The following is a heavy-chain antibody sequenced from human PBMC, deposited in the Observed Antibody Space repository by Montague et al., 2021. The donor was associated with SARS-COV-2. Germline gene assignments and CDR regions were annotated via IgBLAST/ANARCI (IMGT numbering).Heavy chain of an antibody. J-gene: IGHJ4*02. CDR2: ISYSGKT. CDR1: GGSISSRNSY. Sequence: SETLSLTCTVSGGSISSRNSYGGWVRQSPGKGLEWIGTISYSGKTYHNPSLGSRVTMSVDTSKSQFSLKLASVTAADTAVYYCARHADWMVWTGELTELEYWGQGTLVTVSS. D-gene: IGHD1-1*01. V-gene: IGHV4-39*01. CDR3: ARHADWMVWTGELTELEY.